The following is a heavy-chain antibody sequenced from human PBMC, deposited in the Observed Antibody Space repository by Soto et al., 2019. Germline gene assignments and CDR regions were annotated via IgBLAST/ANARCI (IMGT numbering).Heavy chain of an antibody. CDR1: GGSISSGGYS. CDR3: ASMGYHYGSGSYPLDY. J-gene: IGHJ4*02. Sequence: PSETLSLTCGVSGGSISSGGYSWSWIRQPPGKGLEWIGSIYHSGSTSYNPSLKSRVTISVDTSKNQFSLKLSSVTAADTAVYYCASMGYHYGSGSYPLDYWGQGTLVTVSS. D-gene: IGHD3-10*01. CDR2: IYHSGST. V-gene: IGHV4-30-2*01.